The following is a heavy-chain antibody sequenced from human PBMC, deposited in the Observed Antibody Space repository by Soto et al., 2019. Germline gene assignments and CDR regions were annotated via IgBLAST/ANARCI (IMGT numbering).Heavy chain of an antibody. CDR3: ARVRQGCSANNCYFDP. J-gene: IGHJ5*01. CDR1: GGSVRAPDW. CDR2: VHTSGHS. V-gene: IGHV4-4*02. D-gene: IGHD1-1*01. Sequence: SETLSLTCTLSGGSVRAPDWWNWVRQSPDKGLEWIAEVHTSGHSNCNPSLRSRVSVSIDSSKNQFYLNLNSVTAADTAIYYCARVRQGCSANNCYFDPWGQGTQVTVSS.